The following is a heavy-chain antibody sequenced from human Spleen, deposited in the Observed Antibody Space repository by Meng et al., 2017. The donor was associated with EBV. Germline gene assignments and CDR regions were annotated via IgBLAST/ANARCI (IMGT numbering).Heavy chain of an antibody. CDR3: ARRGKTAGQQFWTGEEYFFDY. D-gene: IGHD3/OR15-3a*01. Sequence: QGQGEGVGPGHVEPSEARSRACNVSGGSVSSGGYYWSWIRQPTGKGLEWIGHTYYTGSSNYNPSLKSRVTMSVDTSKNQFSLKVSSVTAADTAVYYCARRGKTAGQQFWTGEEYFFDYWGQGTLVTVSS. V-gene: IGHV4-61*08. CDR1: GGSVSSGGYY. CDR2: TYYTGSS. J-gene: IGHJ4*02.